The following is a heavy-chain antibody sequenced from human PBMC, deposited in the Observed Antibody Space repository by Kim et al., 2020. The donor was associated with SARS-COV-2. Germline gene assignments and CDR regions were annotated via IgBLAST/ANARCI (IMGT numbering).Heavy chain of an antibody. J-gene: IGHJ5*02. V-gene: IGHV4-59*09. D-gene: IGHD6-19*01. CDR3: ARGGSGWYGEYWFDR. Sequence: PSLKSRVTISVDTTKNQFSLKLSSVTAADTAVYYCARGGSGWYGEYWFDRWGQGTLVTVSS.